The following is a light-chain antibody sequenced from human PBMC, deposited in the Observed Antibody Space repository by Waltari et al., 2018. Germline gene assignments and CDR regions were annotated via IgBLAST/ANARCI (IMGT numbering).Light chain of an antibody. CDR2: DVS. J-gene: IGLJ2*01. CDR1: RSDLGAYNF. V-gene: IGLV2-14*03. Sequence: QSALTQPASVSGSPGQSITISCTGSRSDLGAYNFVSWYQQHPGKAPQLMIYDVSKRPSGVSNRFSGSKSGDTASLTIYGLQVEDEADYFCSSYTTTNIVVFGGGTELTVL. CDR3: SSYTTTNIVV.